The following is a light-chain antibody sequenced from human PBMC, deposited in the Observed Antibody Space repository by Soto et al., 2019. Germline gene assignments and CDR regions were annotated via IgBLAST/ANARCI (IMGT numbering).Light chain of an antibody. CDR3: QQSYTTANT. J-gene: IGKJ2*01. V-gene: IGKV1-39*01. CDR2: GTS. CDR1: QSISDY. Sequence: DIQMTQFPSSLSASVGDRVTITCRASQSISDYLNWYQKKPGKAPKLLIYGTSYLQSEVPSRFSGRGSGTDFTLTISSLQLEDFETYFCQQSYTTANTFGQGTRLEIK.